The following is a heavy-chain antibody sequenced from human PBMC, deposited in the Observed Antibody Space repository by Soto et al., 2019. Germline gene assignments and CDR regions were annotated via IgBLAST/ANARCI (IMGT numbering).Heavy chain of an antibody. CDR3: AREGHSFRFREYWYWIDY. Sequence: QIQLVQSGAEVKKPGASVKVSCKASGYTFTSYGISWGRQAPGQGLEWMGWISAYNGNTNYAQSLQGRVNTTTDTSTSTAFMELKSPRSDDTAMYYCAREGHSFRFREYWYWIDYLGQGTLVTVSS. CDR2: ISAYNGNT. CDR1: GYTFTSYG. J-gene: IGHJ4*02. V-gene: IGHV1-18*01. D-gene: IGHD2-15*01.